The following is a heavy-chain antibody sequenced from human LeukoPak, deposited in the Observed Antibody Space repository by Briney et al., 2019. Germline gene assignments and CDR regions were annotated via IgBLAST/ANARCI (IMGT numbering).Heavy chain of an antibody. J-gene: IGHJ4*02. CDR1: GFTFSNAW. CDR3: TTLGAFDY. CDR2: VKRKTDGGTT. V-gene: IGHV3-15*01. Sequence: GGSLRLSCAASGFTFSNAWMRWVRQTPGKGLEWVGRVKRKTDGGTTDYAAPVKGRFSISIDDSKNTLYLQMKSLKTEDTAVYYCTTLGAFDYWGQGTLVTVSS. D-gene: IGHD3-16*01.